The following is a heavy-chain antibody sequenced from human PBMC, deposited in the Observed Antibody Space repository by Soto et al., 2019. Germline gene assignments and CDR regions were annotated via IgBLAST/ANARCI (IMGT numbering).Heavy chain of an antibody. V-gene: IGHV2-26*01. CDR1: GFSLNNAEMG. CDR2: IFSNDEK. CDR3: ARINDCGGDCYPLDY. Sequence: QVTLKESGPVLVKPTETLTLTCTVSGFSLNNAEMGVSWIRQPPGKALEWLGSIFSNDEKSYSTSLRNRLTISRDTSKSQVVLTMTNVDPVDTATYYCARINDCGGDCYPLDYWGQGTLVTVSS. J-gene: IGHJ4*02. D-gene: IGHD2-21*02.